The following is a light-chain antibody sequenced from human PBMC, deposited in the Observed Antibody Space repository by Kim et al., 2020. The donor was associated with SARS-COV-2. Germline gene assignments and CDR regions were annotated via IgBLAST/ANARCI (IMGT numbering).Light chain of an antibody. CDR1: STNNGSKT. CDR3: VAWDDSLGGPV. Sequence: QRVTITCSGSSTNNGSKTVSWYQQLPRTTPKLLIYNNDQWPSGVPDRFSGSKSGTSASLAISGLQSEDEGEYYCVAWDDSLGGPVFGGGTKVTVL. CDR2: NND. J-gene: IGLJ3*02. V-gene: IGLV1-44*01.